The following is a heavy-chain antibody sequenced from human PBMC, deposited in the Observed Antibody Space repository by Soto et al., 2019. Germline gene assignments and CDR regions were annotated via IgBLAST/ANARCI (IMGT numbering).Heavy chain of an antibody. J-gene: IGHJ3*02. CDR2: ISGTGETT. D-gene: IGHD1-20*01. Sequence: EVQLLESGGGLAQPGGSLRLSCAESGFTFSNYAMSWVRQAPGKGLEWVSTISGTGETTFYADSVNGRFTISRDNSKTPLYMQERCLSAEDTTVYTVAKDVTPNNGVHDHFYIWGHGTIATFSS. CDR1: GFTFSNYA. CDR3: AKDVTPNNGVHDHFYI. V-gene: IGHV3-23*01.